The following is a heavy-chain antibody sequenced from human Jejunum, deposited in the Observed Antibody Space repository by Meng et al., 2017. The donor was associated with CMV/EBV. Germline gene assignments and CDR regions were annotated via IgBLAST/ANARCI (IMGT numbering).Heavy chain of an antibody. CDR1: GGSMSSGDYF. V-gene: IGHV4-61*02. Sequence: QELLQESGPGLVKPSQTPPLTCLASGGSMSSGDYFGTWIRQPAGKGLEWIGRIYASGSTSYHPSLESRLTISVDTSKNQFSLKMSSVTAADTAVYYCARGRLQSEYFDYWGQGTLVTVSS. CDR2: IYASGST. J-gene: IGHJ4*02. D-gene: IGHD5-24*01. CDR3: ARGRLQSEYFDY.